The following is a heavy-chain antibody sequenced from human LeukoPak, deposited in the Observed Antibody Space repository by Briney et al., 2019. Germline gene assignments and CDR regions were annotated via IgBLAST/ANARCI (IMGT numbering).Heavy chain of an antibody. D-gene: IGHD1-1*01. CDR2: IYYSGST. Sequence: SETLSLTCTVSGGSISSYYWSWIRQPPGKGLEWIGYIYYSGSTNSNPSLKSRVTISLDTSKNQFSLKLTSVTAADTAVYSCASFGFAERGTYYLDYWSQGTLVTVSS. J-gene: IGHJ4*02. V-gene: IGHV4-59*01. CDR3: ASFGFAERGTYYLDY. CDR1: GGSISSYY.